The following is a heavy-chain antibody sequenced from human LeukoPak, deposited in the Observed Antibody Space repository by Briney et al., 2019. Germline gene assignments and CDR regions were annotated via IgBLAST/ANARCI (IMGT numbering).Heavy chain of an antibody. CDR3: AREVGATDY. D-gene: IGHD1-26*01. V-gene: IGHV3-48*04. Sequence: GGSLRLSCAASGFTFSTYSMNWVRQAPGKGLEWVSYISSSNSTIYYADSVRGRFTISRDNAKNSLYLQMNSLRAEDTAVYYCAREVGATDYWGQGTLVTVSS. J-gene: IGHJ4*02. CDR2: ISSSNSTI. CDR1: GFTFSTYS.